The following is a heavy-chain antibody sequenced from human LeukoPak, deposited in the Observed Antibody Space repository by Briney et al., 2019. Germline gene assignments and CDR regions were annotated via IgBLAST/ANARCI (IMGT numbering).Heavy chain of an antibody. Sequence: PGGSLRLSCAASGFTFSSYAMSWVRQAPGKGLEWVSTISGTGGSTYYADSVKGQFTISRDNSKNTLYLQMNSLRAEDTAVYYCAKSNGYKSVDFDYWGQGTLVTVSS. D-gene: IGHD5-18*01. V-gene: IGHV3-23*01. J-gene: IGHJ4*02. CDR2: ISGTGGST. CDR1: GFTFSSYA. CDR3: AKSNGYKSVDFDY.